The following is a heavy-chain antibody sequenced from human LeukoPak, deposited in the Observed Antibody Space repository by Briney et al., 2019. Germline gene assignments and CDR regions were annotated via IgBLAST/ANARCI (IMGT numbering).Heavy chain of an antibody. V-gene: IGHV4-34*01. CDR2: INHSGST. J-gene: IGHJ4*02. D-gene: IGHD1-26*01. Sequence: SETLSLTCAVYGGSFSGYYWSWIRQPPVKGLEWIGEINHSGSTNYNPSLKSRVTISVDTSKNQFSLKLSSVTAADTAVYYCARGPAEEIVGATNFDYWGQGTLVTVSS. CDR3: ARGPAEEIVGATNFDY. CDR1: GGSFSGYY.